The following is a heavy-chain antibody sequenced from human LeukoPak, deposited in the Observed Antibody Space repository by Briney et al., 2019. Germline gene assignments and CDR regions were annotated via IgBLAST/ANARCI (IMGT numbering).Heavy chain of an antibody. CDR1: GGTFSSYA. D-gene: IGHD3-3*01. CDR3: ASSSFAFLQLRFLDY. Sequence: SVKVSCKASGGTFSSYAISWVRQAPGQGLEWMGGIIPIFGTANYAQKFQGRVTITADESTTTAYMELSSLRSEDTAVYYCASSSFAFLQLRFLDYWGQGTLVTVSS. J-gene: IGHJ4*02. V-gene: IGHV1-69*13. CDR2: IIPIFGTA.